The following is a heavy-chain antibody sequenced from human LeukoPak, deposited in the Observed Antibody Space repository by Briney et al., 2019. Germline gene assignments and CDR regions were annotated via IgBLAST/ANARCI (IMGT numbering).Heavy chain of an antibody. CDR1: GFTFSSYS. CDR3: ARDGLAIAARSGVDY. Sequence: GGSLRLSCAASGFTFSSYSMNWVRQAPGKGLEWVSSISSSSSYIYYADSVKGRFTISRDNAKNSLYLQMNSLRAEDTAVYYCARDGLAIAARSGVDYWGQGTLVTVSS. D-gene: IGHD6-6*01. V-gene: IGHV3-21*01. CDR2: ISSSSSYI. J-gene: IGHJ4*02.